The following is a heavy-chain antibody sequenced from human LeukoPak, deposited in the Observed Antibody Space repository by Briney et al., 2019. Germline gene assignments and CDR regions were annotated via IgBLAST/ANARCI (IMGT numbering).Heavy chain of an antibody. CDR2: ISSRSTTI. J-gene: IGHJ4*02. CDR3: GKGSLAVAATPLDF. CDR1: GFDFSNSF. Sequence: GGSLRLSCTASGFDFSNSFMSWVRQAPGKGLEWISYISSRSTTIYADSVKGRLTISRDNGKNTVYLQMNNLRVDDMAVFYCGKGSLAVAATPLDFWGQGTLVTVSS. D-gene: IGHD6-19*01. V-gene: IGHV3-11*01.